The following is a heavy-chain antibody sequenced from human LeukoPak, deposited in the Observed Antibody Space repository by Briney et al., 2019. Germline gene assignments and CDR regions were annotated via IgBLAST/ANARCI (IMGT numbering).Heavy chain of an antibody. CDR3: ARGPSILRWLQFNWFDP. V-gene: IGHV3-48*02. Sequence: PGGSLRLSCAVSGFTFSSYSMNWVRQAPGKGLEWVSYISSSSSTIYYADSVKGRFTISRDNAKNSLYLQMNSLRDEDTAVYYCARGPSILRWLQFNWFDPWGQGTLVTVSS. CDR2: ISSSSSTI. J-gene: IGHJ5*02. D-gene: IGHD5-24*01. CDR1: GFTFSSYS.